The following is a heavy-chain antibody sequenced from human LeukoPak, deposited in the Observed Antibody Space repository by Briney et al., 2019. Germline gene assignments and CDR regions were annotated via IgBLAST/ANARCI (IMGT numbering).Heavy chain of an antibody. V-gene: IGHV3-74*01. CDR1: GFTFSSYW. CDR2: INSDGSST. D-gene: IGHD6-13*01. Sequence: GGSLRLSCAASGFTFSSYWMHWVRQAPGKGLVWVSRINSDGSSTSYADSVKGRFTISRENAKNSLYLQMNSLRAGDTAVYYCARAITYSSSWYEIGYYYYGMDVWGQGTTVTVSS. CDR3: ARAITYSSSWYEIGYYYYGMDV. J-gene: IGHJ6*02.